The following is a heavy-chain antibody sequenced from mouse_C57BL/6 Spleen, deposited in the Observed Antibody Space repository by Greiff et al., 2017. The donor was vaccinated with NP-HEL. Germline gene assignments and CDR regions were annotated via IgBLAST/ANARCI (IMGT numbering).Heavy chain of an antibody. V-gene: IGHV5-9-1*02. CDR1: GFTFSSYA. Sequence: EVHLVESGEGLVKPGGSLKLSCAASGFTFSSYAMSWVRQTPEKRLEWVAYISSGGDYIYYADTVKGRFTISRDNARNTLYLQMSSLKSEDTAMYYCTREDGDSYFDYWGQGTTLTVSS. J-gene: IGHJ2*01. D-gene: IGHD2-3*01. CDR3: TREDGDSYFDY. CDR2: ISSGGDYI.